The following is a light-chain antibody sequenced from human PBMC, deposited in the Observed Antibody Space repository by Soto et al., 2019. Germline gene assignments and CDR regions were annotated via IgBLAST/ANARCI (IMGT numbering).Light chain of an antibody. J-gene: IGLJ3*02. CDR1: SSDVGGYNY. Sequence: SVLTQPASVSGSPGQSITISCTGTSSDVGGYNYVSWYQQHPGKAPKLMIYDVSNRPSGVSNRFSGSKSDNTASLTISGLQAEDEADYYCSSYTSSSTLEVFGGGTKLTVL. CDR3: SSYTSSSTLEV. V-gene: IGLV2-14*01. CDR2: DVS.